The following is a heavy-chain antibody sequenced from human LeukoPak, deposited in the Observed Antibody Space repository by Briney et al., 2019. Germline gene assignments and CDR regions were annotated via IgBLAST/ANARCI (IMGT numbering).Heavy chain of an antibody. CDR3: AKDRGLLWFGELSA. CDR2: ISWDGGST. D-gene: IGHD3-10*01. V-gene: IGHV3-43D*03. Sequence: GGSLRLSCAASGFTFDDYAMHWVRQAPGEGLEWVSLISWDGGSTYYADSVKGRFTISRDNSKNSLYLQMNSLRAEDTALYYCAKDRGLLWFGELSAWGQGTLVTVSS. CDR1: GFTFDDYA. J-gene: IGHJ5*02.